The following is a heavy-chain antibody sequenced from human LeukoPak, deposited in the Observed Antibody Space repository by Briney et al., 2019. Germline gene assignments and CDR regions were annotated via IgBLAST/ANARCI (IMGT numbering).Heavy chain of an antibody. CDR1: GFTFSSYN. Sequence: GGSLRLSCAASGFTFSSYNMNWVRQAPGKGLEWVSSISSTSRSYIYYADSVKGRFTISRDNAKNSLYLQMNSLRAEDTAVYYCAKEEYSSSSPEFDYWGQGTLVTVSS. V-gene: IGHV3-21*01. J-gene: IGHJ4*02. CDR2: ISSTSRSYI. D-gene: IGHD6-6*01. CDR3: AKEEYSSSSPEFDY.